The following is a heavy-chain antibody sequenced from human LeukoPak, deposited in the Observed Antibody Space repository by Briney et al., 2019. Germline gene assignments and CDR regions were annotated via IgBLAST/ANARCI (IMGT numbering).Heavy chain of an antibody. J-gene: IGHJ4*02. CDR2: ISDSGGST. V-gene: IGHV3-23*01. CDR1: GFTFSSYA. D-gene: IGHD3-22*01. Sequence: GGSLRLSCAASGFTFSSYAMSWVRQAPGKGLEWVSGISDSGGSTYYADSVKGRFTISRDNSKNTLYLQMNSLRAEDTAVYYCAEYYYYDSSGYQQYYFDYWGQGTLVTVSS. CDR3: AEYYYYDSSGYQQYYFDY.